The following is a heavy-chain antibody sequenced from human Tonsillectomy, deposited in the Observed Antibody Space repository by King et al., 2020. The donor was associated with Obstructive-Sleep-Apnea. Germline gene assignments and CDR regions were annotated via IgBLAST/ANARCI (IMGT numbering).Heavy chain of an antibody. D-gene: IGHD1-1*01. CDR1: GGSISSSSYY. J-gene: IGHJ5*02. V-gene: IGHV4-39*07. Sequence: QLQESGPGLVKPSETLSLTCTVSGGSISSSSYYWGWIRQPPGKGLEWIGSIYYSGSTYYNPSLKSRVTISVDTSKNQFSLKLSSVTAADTAVYYCARDWAPLEAGFDPWGQGTLVTVSS. CDR2: IYYSGST. CDR3: ARDWAPLEAGFDP.